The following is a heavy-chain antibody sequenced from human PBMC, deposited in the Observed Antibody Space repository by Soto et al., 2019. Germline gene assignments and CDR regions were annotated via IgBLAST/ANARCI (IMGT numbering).Heavy chain of an antibody. CDR3: ASAAVTGTAGLDF. V-gene: IGHV1-2*02. CDR1: GYTFSGFD. J-gene: IGHJ4*02. D-gene: IGHD6-19*01. CDR2: INPSNGGT. Sequence: QVLLLQSGAEVKKPGASVKVSCKASGYTFSGFDMHWVRQAPGQGLEWMGWINPSNGGTKYAEKFQGRVTMTRDTSISTAYVELSRLTSEDTAVYYCASAAVTGTAGLDFWGQGTLVTVAS.